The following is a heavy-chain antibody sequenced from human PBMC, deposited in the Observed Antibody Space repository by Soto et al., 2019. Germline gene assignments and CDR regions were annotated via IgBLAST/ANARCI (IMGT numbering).Heavy chain of an antibody. J-gene: IGHJ6*02. Sequence: QVHLQESGPGLVKPSQTLSLTCTVSGGSISSGGYYWTWIRQPPGKGLAWIGYIAHSGNTYYNSSLWGRITISVDTSKNQFSLKLSSVTAADTAVYYCGSYYCTGTARGPGLDVWGQGTTVTVSS. CDR3: GSYYCTGTARGPGLDV. D-gene: IGHD2-8*02. V-gene: IGHV4-30-4*01. CDR2: IAHSGNT. CDR1: GGSISSGGYY.